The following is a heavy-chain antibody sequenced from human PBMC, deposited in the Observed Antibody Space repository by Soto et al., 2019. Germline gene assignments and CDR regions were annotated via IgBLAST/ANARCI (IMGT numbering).Heavy chain of an antibody. V-gene: IGHV4-39*01. J-gene: IGHJ5*02. CDR2: IYYSGSA. Sequence: TLSLTRTINCPSISSVSCYWASIRQPPGKGLEWIGSIYYSGSAYYSPSLKSRVTMSVDTSKNQLSLKLSSVTAADTAVYYCARLHCNSPNCVPLDPWGQXTLVTVS. CDR3: ARLHCNSPNCVPLDP. D-gene: IGHD2-2*01. CDR1: CPSISSVSCY.